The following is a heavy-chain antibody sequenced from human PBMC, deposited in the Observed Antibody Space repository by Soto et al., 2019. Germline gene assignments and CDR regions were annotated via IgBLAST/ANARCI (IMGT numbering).Heavy chain of an antibody. D-gene: IGHD2-15*01. Sequence: GGSLRLSCATSGFTFTAYDLTWVRQAPGKGLDWVSGISPSGDTTYYADSVKGRFTISRDNSKTVLYLQMNSLRAEDTAVYYCAFKGSANQVDWGHGTPVTVS. J-gene: IGHJ4*01. CDR2: ISPSGDTT. V-gene: IGHV3-23*01. CDR1: GFTFTAYD. CDR3: AFKGSANQVD.